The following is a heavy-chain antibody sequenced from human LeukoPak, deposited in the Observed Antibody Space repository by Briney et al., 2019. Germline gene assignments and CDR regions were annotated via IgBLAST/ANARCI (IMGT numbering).Heavy chain of an antibody. CDR3: ARDGGIAVAGTSYYGMDV. J-gene: IGHJ6*02. CDR2: IYYSGST. Sequence: SETLSLTCTVSGGSISSYYWSWIRQPPGKGLEWIGYIYYSGSTNYNPSLKSRVTISVDTSKNQFSLKLSSVTAADTAVYYCARDGGIAVAGTSYYGMDVRGQGTTVTVSS. CDR1: GGSISSYY. V-gene: IGHV4-59*12. D-gene: IGHD6-19*01.